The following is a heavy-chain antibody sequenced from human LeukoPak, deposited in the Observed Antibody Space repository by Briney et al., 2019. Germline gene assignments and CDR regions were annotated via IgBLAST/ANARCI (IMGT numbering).Heavy chain of an antibody. CDR1: GFTFSNYG. CDR2: ISGRDGNT. V-gene: IGHV3-23*01. Sequence: GGSLRLSCAASGFTFSNYGMSWVRQAPGKGLEWVSGISGRDGNTQYADSVKGRFTISRDDSKNTLYLQMNSLRAEDTAVYYCARDSSGWYHFDYWGQGTLVTVSS. CDR3: ARDSSGWYHFDY. J-gene: IGHJ4*02. D-gene: IGHD6-19*01.